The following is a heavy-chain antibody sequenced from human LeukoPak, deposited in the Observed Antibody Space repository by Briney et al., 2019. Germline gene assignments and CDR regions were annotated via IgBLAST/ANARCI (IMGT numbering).Heavy chain of an antibody. CDR2: IKSKTDGGTT. CDR3: TTDSSGYYYGDY. Sequence: GGSLRLSCAASGFTFSNAWMSWVRQAPGKGLEWVGRIKSKTDGGTTDYAAPVKGRFTISRGDSKDTLYLQMNGLKTEDTAVYYCTTDSSGYYYGDYWGQGTLVTVSS. CDR1: GFTFSNAW. J-gene: IGHJ4*02. V-gene: IGHV3-15*01. D-gene: IGHD3-22*01.